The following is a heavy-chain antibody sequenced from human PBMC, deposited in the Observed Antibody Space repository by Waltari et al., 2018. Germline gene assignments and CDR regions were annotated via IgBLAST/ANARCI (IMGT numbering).Heavy chain of an antibody. V-gene: IGHV3-74*01. CDR3: TRGSRGWNGMDV. Sequence: EVQLEESGGCLVQPGGSLRSSCVASVFAYSDHFMHWVRQVTGQGLVWVSEISPDGRRTNHAESVKGRFTTSRDNANNMLYLHMTSLRVEDTSVYFCTRGSRGWNGMDVWGQGTTVTVSS. CDR1: VFAYSDHF. CDR2: ISPDGRRT. D-gene: IGHD6-19*01. J-gene: IGHJ6*02.